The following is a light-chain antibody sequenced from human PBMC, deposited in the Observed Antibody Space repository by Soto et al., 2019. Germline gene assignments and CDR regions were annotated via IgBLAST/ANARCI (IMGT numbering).Light chain of an antibody. CDR2: VAS. Sequence: EIVMTQSPATPSMNPGERVTLSCRASQSVNFNLAWYQHKPGQAPRLLMYVASSRATGIPARFSGSGSRTEFTLSISSLQSEDFAIYYCQQFANWPRTFGQGTKV. CDR3: QQFANWPRT. CDR1: QSVNFN. V-gene: IGKV3-15*01. J-gene: IGKJ1*01.